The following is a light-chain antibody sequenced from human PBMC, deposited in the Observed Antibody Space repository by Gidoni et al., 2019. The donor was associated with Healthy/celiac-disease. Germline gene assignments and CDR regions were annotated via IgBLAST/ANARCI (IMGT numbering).Light chain of an antibody. CDR3: QQYNSYSRT. CDR2: KAS. J-gene: IGKJ1*01. Sequence: DIQMTQSPSTLSASVGDIVPITCRASQSISSCLAWYQKKPGKAPKLLIYKASSLESGVPSMFSGSGSGTEFTLTISSLQPDDFANYYCQQYNSYSRTFGQGTKVEIK. CDR1: QSISSC. V-gene: IGKV1-5*03.